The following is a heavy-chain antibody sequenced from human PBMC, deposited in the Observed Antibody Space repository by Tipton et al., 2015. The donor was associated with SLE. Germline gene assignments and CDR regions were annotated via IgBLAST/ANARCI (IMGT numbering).Heavy chain of an antibody. Sequence: SLRLSCEASGFTFSSFWMSWVRQAPGKGLEWVANIKEDESEEHYVDSVKGRFTISRDNAKNSLYLQMNSLRVEDTAVYYCARGGFIPIWFGELSQDFDYWGQGMVVTVSS. CDR3: ARGGFIPIWFGELSQDFDY. CDR1: GFTFSSFW. CDR2: IKEDESEE. V-gene: IGHV3-7*03. J-gene: IGHJ4*02. D-gene: IGHD3-10*01.